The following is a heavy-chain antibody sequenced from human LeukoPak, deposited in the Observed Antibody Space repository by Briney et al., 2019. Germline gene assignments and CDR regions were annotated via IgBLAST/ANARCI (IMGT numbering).Heavy chain of an antibody. D-gene: IGHD6-13*01. V-gene: IGHV3-72*01. Sequence: PGGSLRLCCAASGFTFSDPYMDWVRQAPGKGLEWVGRIKNKANSYTTQYAASVKGRFTISRDDSKDSLYLQMNSLKTEDTAVYYCARGHKGYSSSYYGFDSWGQGTLVTVSS. J-gene: IGHJ4*02. CDR2: IKNKANSYTT. CDR1: GFTFSDPY. CDR3: ARGHKGYSSSYYGFDS.